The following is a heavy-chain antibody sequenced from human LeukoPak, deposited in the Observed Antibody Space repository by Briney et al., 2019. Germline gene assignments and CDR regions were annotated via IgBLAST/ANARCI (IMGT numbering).Heavy chain of an antibody. CDR3: ARGSAGGGQHNFCVP. CDR1: GGSLSTYY. CDR2: IHYSGST. V-gene: IGHV4-59*01. Sequence: PETLSLTCSVSGGSLSTYYRSWIRQPPGKGLEWIGFIHYSGSTKNNDSLKTRVTISIDTSKNHIYLRLSSVTAADTAVYFCARGSAGGGQHNFCVPWGQGTLVTVSS. D-gene: IGHD4-23*01. J-gene: IGHJ5*02.